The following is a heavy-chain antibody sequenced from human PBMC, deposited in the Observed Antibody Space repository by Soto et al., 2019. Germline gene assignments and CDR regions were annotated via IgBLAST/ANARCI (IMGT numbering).Heavy chain of an antibody. V-gene: IGHV3-53*04. CDR1: GFTVSSNY. J-gene: IGHJ2*01. CDR3: ARVPAMGPYWYFDL. CDR2: IYSGGST. D-gene: IGHD5-18*01. Sequence: EVQLVESGGGLVQPGGSLRLSCAASGFTVSSNYMSWVRQAPGKGLEWVSVIYSGGSTYYADSVKGRFTISRHNSKNTLYLQMNSLRAEDTAVYYCARVPAMGPYWYFDLWGRGTLVTVSS.